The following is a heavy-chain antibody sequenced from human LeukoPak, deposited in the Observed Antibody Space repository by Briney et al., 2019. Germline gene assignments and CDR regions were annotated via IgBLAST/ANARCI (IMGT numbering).Heavy chain of an antibody. CDR2: TSGSGGST. CDR1: GFTFSSYA. J-gene: IGHJ4*02. Sequence: GGSLTLSCPASGFTFSSYAMSWVSQAAGKWLEWVSATSGSGGSTYYADSVKGRFTIPRDNSKQTLYLQMNCLRAEDTAVYYCAKGSVVYDFWSGFDYWGQGTLVTVSS. D-gene: IGHD3-3*01. CDR3: AKGSVVYDFWSGFDY. V-gene: IGHV3-23*01.